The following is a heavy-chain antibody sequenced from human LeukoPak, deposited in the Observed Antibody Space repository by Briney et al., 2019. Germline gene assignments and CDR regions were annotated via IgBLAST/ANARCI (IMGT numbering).Heavy chain of an antibody. CDR1: GFRFSSYG. CDR2: LSGGGSSA. V-gene: IGHV3-23*01. J-gene: IGHJ4*02. CDR3: ARGASGSYYTLFDY. Sequence: GGSLRLSCAASGFRFSSYGMSWVRQAPGKGLEWVSALSGGGSSAYYADSVKGRFTISRDNAKNSLYLQMNSLRAEDTAVYYCARGASGSYYTLFDYWGQGTLVTVSS. D-gene: IGHD1-26*01.